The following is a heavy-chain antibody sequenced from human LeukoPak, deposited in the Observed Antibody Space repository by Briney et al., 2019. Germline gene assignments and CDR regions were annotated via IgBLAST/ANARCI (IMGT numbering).Heavy chain of an antibody. CDR3: SKWGDYDVLTGYYVSNF. Sequence: GGSLRLSCAASGFTFSNYAMSWVRQAPGKGLEWVSAIFGSGGSTYYADSVKGRFSISRDNSKNTLFLQMNSLRVEDTALYYCSKWGDYDVLTGYYVSNFWGQGTLLTVSS. CDR1: GFTFSNYA. D-gene: IGHD3-9*01. CDR2: IFGSGGST. V-gene: IGHV3-23*01. J-gene: IGHJ4*02.